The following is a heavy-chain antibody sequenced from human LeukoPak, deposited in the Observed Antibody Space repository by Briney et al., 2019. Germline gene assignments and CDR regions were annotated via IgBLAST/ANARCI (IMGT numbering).Heavy chain of an antibody. CDR2: ISSSSSYI. D-gene: IGHD2-21*02. CDR3: ARGCGGDCYPPDY. J-gene: IGHJ4*02. CDR1: GFTFSSYR. Sequence: GGSLRLSCAASGFTFSSYRMNWVRQAPGKGLEWVSSISSSSSYIYYADSVKGRFTISRDNAKNSLYLQMNSLRAEDTAVYYCARGCGGDCYPPDYWGQGTLVTVSS. V-gene: IGHV3-21*01.